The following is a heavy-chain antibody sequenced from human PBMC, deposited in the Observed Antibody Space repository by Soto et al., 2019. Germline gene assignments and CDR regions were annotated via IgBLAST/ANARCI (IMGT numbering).Heavy chain of an antibody. V-gene: IGHV3-9*01. J-gene: IGHJ4*02. CDR2: ISWNSGTI. CDR3: AKANYGSGPGYFDY. Sequence: EVQLVESGGGLVQPGRSLRLSCAASGFTFDDYAMHWVRQAPGKGLEWVSDISWNSGTIGYADSVKGRFTISRDNAKSSVYLQMNSLRAEDTALYYCAKANYGSGPGYFDYWGQGTLVTVSS. D-gene: IGHD3-10*01. CDR1: GFTFDDYA.